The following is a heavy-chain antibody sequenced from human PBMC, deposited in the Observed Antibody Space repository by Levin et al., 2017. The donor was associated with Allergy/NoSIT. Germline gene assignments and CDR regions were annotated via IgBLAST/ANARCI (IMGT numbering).Heavy chain of an antibody. D-gene: IGHD5-24*01. V-gene: IGHV3-30*03. J-gene: IGHJ4*02. CDR2: ISFDDSNE. Sequence: GESLKISCTASGFTFGSYVIHWVRQAPGQGLEWVAIISFDDSNEYYADSVKGRFTISRDNSKNTLYLQMNSLRSEDTAMYYCARWGDGWYFDNWGKATPVTVSS. CDR1: GFTFGSYV. CDR3: ARWGDGWYFDN.